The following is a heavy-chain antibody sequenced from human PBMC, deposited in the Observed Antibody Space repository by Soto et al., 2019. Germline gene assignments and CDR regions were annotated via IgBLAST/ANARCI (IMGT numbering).Heavy chain of an antibody. J-gene: IGHJ4*02. CDR3: ARGQQLWYSFDY. Sequence: AGGSLRLSCAASGFTFSSYATSWVRRAPGKGLEWVSAISGSGGSTYYADSVKGRFTISRDNSKNTLYLQMNSLRAEDTAVYYCARGQQLWYSFDYWGQGTLVTVSS. V-gene: IGHV3-23*01. CDR1: GFTFSSYA. CDR2: ISGSGGST. D-gene: IGHD5-18*01.